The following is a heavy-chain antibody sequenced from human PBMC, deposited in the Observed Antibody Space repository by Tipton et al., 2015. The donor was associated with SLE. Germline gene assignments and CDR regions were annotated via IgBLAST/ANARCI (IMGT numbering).Heavy chain of an antibody. CDR1: GGSISSYY. Sequence: TLSLTCTVSGGSISSYYWSWIRQPPGKGLEWIGYIYYSGSTNYNPSLKSRVTISVDTSKNQFSLKLSSVTAADTALYYCARVRRGSGEWYFDLWGRGTPVTVSS. CDR2: IYYSGST. J-gene: IGHJ2*01. CDR3: ARVRRGSGEWYFDL. V-gene: IGHV4-59*12. D-gene: IGHD3-16*01.